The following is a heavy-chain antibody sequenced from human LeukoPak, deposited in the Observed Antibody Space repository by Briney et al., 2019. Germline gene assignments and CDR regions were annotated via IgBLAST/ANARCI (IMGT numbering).Heavy chain of an antibody. J-gene: IGHJ3*02. V-gene: IGHV4-39*05. CDR3: ASTIVVVPAAITHAFDI. CDR1: GGSISSSSYY. Sequence: SETPSLTCTVSGGSISSSSYYWGWIRQPPGKGLEWIGSIYYSGSTYYNPSLKSRVTISVDTSKNQFSLKLSSVTAADTAVYYCASTIVVVPAAITHAFDIWGQGTMVTVSS. CDR2: IYYSGST. D-gene: IGHD2-2*01.